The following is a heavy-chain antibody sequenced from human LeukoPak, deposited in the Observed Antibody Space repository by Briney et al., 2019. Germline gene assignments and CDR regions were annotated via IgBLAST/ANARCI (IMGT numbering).Heavy chain of an antibody. CDR3: ARDLGVCSGGTCYSVYDY. CDR2: IKEDGSEK. CDR1: GFIVSRYW. D-gene: IGHD2-15*01. V-gene: IGHV3-7*01. J-gene: IGHJ4*02. Sequence: GGSLRLSCAASGFIVSRYWMSWVRQPPGKGLEWVADIKEDGSEKHCVDSVKGRFTISRDNAENSLYLQMNSLRAEDTAIYYCARDLGVCSGGTCYSVYDYWGQGTLVTVSS.